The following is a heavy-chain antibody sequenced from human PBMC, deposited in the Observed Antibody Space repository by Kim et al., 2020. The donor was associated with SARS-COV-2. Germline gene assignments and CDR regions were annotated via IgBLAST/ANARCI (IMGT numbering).Heavy chain of an antibody. D-gene: IGHD3-10*01. V-gene: IGHV1-69*13. CDR2: IIPIFGTT. Sequence: SVKVSCKASGGTFSSYAISWVRQAPGQGLEWMGGIIPIFGTTNYAQRFQGRVTITADESTSTAYMELSSLRSEDTAVYYCARAKYYLGSGSYYNLYYFDYWGQGTLVTVSS. CDR1: GGTFSSYA. CDR3: ARAKYYLGSGSYYNLYYFDY. J-gene: IGHJ4*02.